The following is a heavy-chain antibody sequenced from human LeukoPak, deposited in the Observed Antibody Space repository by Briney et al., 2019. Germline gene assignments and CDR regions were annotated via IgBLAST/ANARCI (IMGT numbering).Heavy chain of an antibody. V-gene: IGHV3-20*04. CDR3: ARPPRTAGWELPDAFDI. J-gene: IGHJ3*02. D-gene: IGHD1-26*01. CDR1: GFTFDDYG. Sequence: GGSLRLSCAASGFTFDDYGMSWVRQAPGKGLEWVSGINWNGSSTGYADSVKGRFTISRDNAKNSLYLQMNSLRAEDTALYYCARPPRTAGWELPDAFDIWGQGTMVTVSS. CDR2: INWNGSST.